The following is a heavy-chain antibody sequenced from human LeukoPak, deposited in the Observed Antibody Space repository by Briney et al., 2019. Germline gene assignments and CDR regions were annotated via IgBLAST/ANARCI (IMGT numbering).Heavy chain of an antibody. J-gene: IGHJ4*02. Sequence: GGSLRLSCAASGFSVSVNYMSWVRQAPGKGLEWVSVIYSGGSTDYADSVKGRFTISRDNSKNTLYLQMSSLRAEDTALYYCARDGGSGWSSAFFDHWGQGTLVTVSS. CDR1: GFSVSVNY. CDR2: IYSGGST. D-gene: IGHD6-19*01. CDR3: ARDGGSGWSSAFFDH. V-gene: IGHV3-53*01.